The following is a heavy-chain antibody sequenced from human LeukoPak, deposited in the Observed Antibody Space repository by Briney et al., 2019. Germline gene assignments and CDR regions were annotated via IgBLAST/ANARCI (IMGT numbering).Heavy chain of an antibody. D-gene: IGHD3-10*01. J-gene: IGHJ6*02. Sequence: GGSLRLSCAASGFSFSTYGMSWVRQAPGKGLEWVSTISGGGGSTYYADSVKGRFTISRDSAKNSLYLQMNSLRAEDTAVYYCARDGGSRTYYYGSGDYGMDVWGQGTTVTVS. CDR2: ISGGGGST. CDR1: GFSFSTYG. V-gene: IGHV3-23*01. CDR3: ARDGGSRTYYYGSGDYGMDV.